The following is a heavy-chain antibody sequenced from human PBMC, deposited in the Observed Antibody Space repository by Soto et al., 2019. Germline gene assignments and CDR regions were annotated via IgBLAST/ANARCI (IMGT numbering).Heavy chain of an antibody. D-gene: IGHD6-13*01. Sequence: QITLKESGPPLVKPTQTLALTCTFSGFSLSTSGVGVGWIRQPPGKALEWLALIYWDDAKRYSPSLKSRLTIPKDTSKNQVVLTMTNMEPVDTATYYCAHRSGIAAAIPNWFHPWGQGTLVTVSS. V-gene: IGHV2-5*02. CDR3: AHRSGIAAAIPNWFHP. CDR1: GFSLSTSGVG. CDR2: IYWDDAK. J-gene: IGHJ5*02.